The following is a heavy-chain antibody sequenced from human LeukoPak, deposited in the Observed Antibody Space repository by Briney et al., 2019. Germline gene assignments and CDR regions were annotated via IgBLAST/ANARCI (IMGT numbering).Heavy chain of an antibody. CDR1: GFTFSGWW. Sequence: GGSLRLSCAASGFTFSGWWMHWVRQAPGKELVWVSRINGDGSSTSYADSVKGRFTVSRDNAKNTLYLRMNSLRAEDTAVYYCAREGEYRSNNRCYRYYGMDVWGQGTTVTVSS. CDR2: INGDGSST. CDR3: AREGEYRSNNRCYRYYGMDV. V-gene: IGHV3-74*01. J-gene: IGHJ6*02. D-gene: IGHD2-2*01.